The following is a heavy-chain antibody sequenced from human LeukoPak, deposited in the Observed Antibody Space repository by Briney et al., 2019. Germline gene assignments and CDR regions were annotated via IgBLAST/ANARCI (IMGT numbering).Heavy chain of an antibody. CDR1: GGSISSSSYY. CDR2: IYYSGST. Sequence: SETLSLTCTVSGGSISSSSYYWGWIRQPPGEGLEWIGSIYYSGSTYYNPSLKSRFTISVDTSKNQFSLKLSSVTAADTAVYYCARSYYDFWSGYYRPNWFDPWGQGTLVTVSS. CDR3: ARSYYDFWSGYYRPNWFDP. D-gene: IGHD3-3*01. V-gene: IGHV4-39*01. J-gene: IGHJ5*02.